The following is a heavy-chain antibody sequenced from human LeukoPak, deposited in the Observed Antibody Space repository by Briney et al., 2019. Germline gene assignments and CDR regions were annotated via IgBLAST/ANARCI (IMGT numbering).Heavy chain of an antibody. CDR2: IIPIFGIA. D-gene: IGHD6-19*01. CDR3: ASPNQWLAYCYYGMDV. V-gene: IGHV1-69*04. J-gene: IGHJ6*02. CDR1: GGTFSSYA. Sequence: ASVKVSCKASGGTFSSYAISWVRQAPGQGLEWMGRIIPIFGIANYAQKFQGRVTITADKSTSTAYMELSSLRSEDTAVYYCASPNQWLAYCYYGMDVWGQGTTVTVSS.